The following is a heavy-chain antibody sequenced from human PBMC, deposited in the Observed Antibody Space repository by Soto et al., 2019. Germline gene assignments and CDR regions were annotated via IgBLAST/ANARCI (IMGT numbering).Heavy chain of an antibody. Sequence: PGESLKISCKGSGYSFTSYWIGWVRQMPGKGLDWMGIIYPGDSVTIYIPSFQGQVTISADKSFSTAYLQWSSLKASDTAIYYCARRAHDWGYYYGMDVWGQGTTVTVSS. CDR3: ARRAHDWGYYYGMDV. CDR2: IYPGDSVT. CDR1: GYSFTSYW. V-gene: IGHV5-51*01. D-gene: IGHD3-16*01. J-gene: IGHJ6*02.